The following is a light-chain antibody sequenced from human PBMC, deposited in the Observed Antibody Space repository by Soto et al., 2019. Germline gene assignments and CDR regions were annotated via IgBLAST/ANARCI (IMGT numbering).Light chain of an antibody. J-gene: IGKJ1*01. V-gene: IGKV3-11*01. CDR3: LQRAAWPWT. CDR1: QSIGNY. CDR2: DVF. Sequence: EIVLTQAPATLSLSPGERATLSCRASQSIGNYIAWYQQKPGQAPRLLVYDVFNRATGIPARFSGSGSGTDFTVTISSLEPEDFAVYYCLQRAAWPWTFGQGTKVEVK.